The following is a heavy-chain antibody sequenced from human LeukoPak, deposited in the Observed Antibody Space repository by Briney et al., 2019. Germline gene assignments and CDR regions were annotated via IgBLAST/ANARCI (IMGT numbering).Heavy chain of an antibody. Sequence: PGGSLRLSCAASGFPFSSYEMNWVRQAPGKGLKWVSYISSSGSTIYYADSVKGRFTISRDNAKNSLYLQMNSLRAEDTAVYYCARQLDTAMVFQGFSRYYFDYWGQGTLVTVSS. CDR1: GFPFSSYE. J-gene: IGHJ4*02. CDR2: ISSSGSTI. CDR3: ARQLDTAMVFQGFSRYYFDY. V-gene: IGHV3-48*03. D-gene: IGHD5-18*01.